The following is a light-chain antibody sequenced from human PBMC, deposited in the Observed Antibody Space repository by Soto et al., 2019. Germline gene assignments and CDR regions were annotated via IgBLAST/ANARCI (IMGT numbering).Light chain of an antibody. CDR2: GAS. J-gene: IGKJ4*01. Sequence: EIVLTQSPGTLSLSPGERATLSCRDSQSVSSSYLAWYQQKPGQAPRLLIYGASSRATGIQDKFSGSGSGTDFTLTISRMEPEYFAVYYCQQYGSSPLTFGGGTKVEIK. CDR1: QSVSSSY. V-gene: IGKV3-20*01. CDR3: QQYGSSPLT.